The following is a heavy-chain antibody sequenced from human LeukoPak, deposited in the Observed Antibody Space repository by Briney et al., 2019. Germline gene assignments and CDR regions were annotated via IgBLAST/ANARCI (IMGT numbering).Heavy chain of an antibody. J-gene: IGHJ4*02. CDR3: AREIDTAMVSDY. CDR2: ISSSSSYI. V-gene: IGHV3-21*01. D-gene: IGHD5-18*01. CDR1: GFTFSSHS. Sequence: PGGSLRLSCAASGFTFSSHSMNWVRQAPGKGLEWVSSISSSSSYIYYADSVKGRFTISRDNAKNSLYLQMNSLRAEDTAVYYCAREIDTAMVSDYWGQGTLVTVSS.